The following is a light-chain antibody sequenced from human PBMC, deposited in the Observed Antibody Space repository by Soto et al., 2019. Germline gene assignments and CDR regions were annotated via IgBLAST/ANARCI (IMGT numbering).Light chain of an antibody. CDR3: QQSYSPPRT. CDR2: GAF. V-gene: IGKV1-39*01. J-gene: IGKJ2*02. CDR1: QNIRTF. Sequence: DLPMTQSPSSLSASVGDRVTISCRASQNIRTFLNWYQQEPGKAPNLLIYGAFNLQSGVPSRFNGSGSGTDFTLTISSLQRGDFAIYYCQQSYSPPRTFGGGTRLEIK.